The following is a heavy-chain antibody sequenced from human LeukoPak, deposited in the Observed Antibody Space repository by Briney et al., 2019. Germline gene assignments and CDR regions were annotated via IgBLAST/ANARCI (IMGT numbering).Heavy chain of an antibody. J-gene: IGHJ3*02. CDR3: ARDRIQLWLDAFDI. V-gene: IGHV3-21*01. Sequence: GGSLRLSCAASGFTFSSYSMNSVRQAPGKGLEWVSSISSSSSYIYYADSVKGRFTISRDNAKNSLYLQMNSLRAEDTAVYYCARDRIQLWLDAFDIWGQGTMVTVSS. CDR1: GFTFSSYS. D-gene: IGHD5-18*01. CDR2: ISSSSSYI.